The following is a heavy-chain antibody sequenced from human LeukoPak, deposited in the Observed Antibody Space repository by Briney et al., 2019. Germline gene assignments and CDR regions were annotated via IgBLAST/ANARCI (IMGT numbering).Heavy chain of an antibody. CDR1: GGSFSGYY. D-gene: IGHD1-20*01. J-gene: IGHJ4*02. CDR2: INHSGST. Sequence: SETLSLTCAVYGGSFSGYYWSWIRQPPGKGLEWIGEINHSGSTNYNPSLRSRVTISVDTSKNQFSLKLSSVTAADTAVYYCARARLFNWNDGCFDYWGQGTLVTVSS. V-gene: IGHV4-34*01. CDR3: ARARLFNWNDGCFDY.